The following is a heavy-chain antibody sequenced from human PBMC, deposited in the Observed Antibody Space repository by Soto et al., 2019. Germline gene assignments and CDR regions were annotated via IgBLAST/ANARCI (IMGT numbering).Heavy chain of an antibody. CDR3: ATVPPVVIGVDASSGSCFNP. CDR2: INAGNGNT. D-gene: IGHD1-26*01. J-gene: IGHJ5*02. V-gene: IGHV1-3*01. Sequence: ASVKVSCKASGYTFTSYAMHWVRQAPGQRLEWMGWINAGNGNTKYSQKFQGRVTITRDTSASTAYMELSSLRSEDTAVYYCATVPPVVIGVDASSGSCFNPRVQGTLVGVSS. CDR1: GYTFTSYA.